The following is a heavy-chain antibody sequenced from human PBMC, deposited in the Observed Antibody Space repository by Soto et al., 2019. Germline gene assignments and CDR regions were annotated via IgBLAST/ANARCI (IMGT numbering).Heavy chain of an antibody. J-gene: IGHJ4*02. Sequence: QVQLVQSGAEVKKPGASVKVSCKASGYTFTSYDINWVRQATGQGLEWMGWMNPNSRNTGYAQKFQGRVTMTRNTSLSTAYLEPSSLRTEGPAVYYRARKRSGKADYRGQGTLVPVSS. V-gene: IGHV1-8*01. CDR2: MNPNSRNT. CDR3: ARKRSGKADY. D-gene: IGHD3-3*01. CDR1: GYTFTSYD.